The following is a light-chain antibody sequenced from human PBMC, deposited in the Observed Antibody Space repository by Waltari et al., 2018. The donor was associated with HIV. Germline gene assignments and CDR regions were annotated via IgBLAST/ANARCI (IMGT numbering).Light chain of an antibody. CDR2: EVS. CDR1: SNDVGYYNL. CDR3: GSYAGSNAYV. J-gene: IGLJ1*01. Sequence: QSALTQPASVSGSPGQSITISCTGTSNDVGYYNLVSWYQQDPGKAPKVMIYEVSKRPSGVSNRFSGSKAGNTASLTSSGLQAEDEADDYCGSYAGSNAYVFGIGTKVTVL. V-gene: IGLV2-23*02.